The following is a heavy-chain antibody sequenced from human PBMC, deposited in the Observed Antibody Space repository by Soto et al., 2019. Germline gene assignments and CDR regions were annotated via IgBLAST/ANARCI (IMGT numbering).Heavy chain of an antibody. CDR3: ARDPIYGGFDY. CDR1: GHTLASYD. D-gene: IGHD3-3*01. Sequence: QVQLVQSGAEVRKPGASVKVSCKASGHTLASYDINWVRQAPGQGLEWMGWMTPDSGDTGCAEKFLGRVTMNWDTYRTTAYMELSSLRSDDTAVYYCARDPIYGGFDYWGEGTLVTVSS. V-gene: IGHV1-8*01. CDR2: MTPDSGDT. J-gene: IGHJ4*02.